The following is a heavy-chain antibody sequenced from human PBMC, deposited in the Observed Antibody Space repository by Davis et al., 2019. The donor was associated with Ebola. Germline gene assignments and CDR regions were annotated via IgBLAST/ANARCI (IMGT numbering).Heavy chain of an antibody. J-gene: IGHJ6*02. CDR2: ISAYHGNT. V-gene: IGHV1-18*01. D-gene: IGHD3-22*01. CDR1: GGTFSSYA. Sequence: ASVKVSCKASGGTFSSYAISWVRQAPGQGLEWMGWISAYHGNTKYSQKLQGSVTMTIDTSTSTAYMELRSLRSDGTAVYYCARDIMIVGAITTEYRYYGLDVWGQGTTVTVSS. CDR3: ARDIMIVGAITTEYRYYGLDV.